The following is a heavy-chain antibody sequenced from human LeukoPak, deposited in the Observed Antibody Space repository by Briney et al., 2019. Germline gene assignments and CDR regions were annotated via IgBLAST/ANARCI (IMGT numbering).Heavy chain of an antibody. D-gene: IGHD3-3*01. Sequence: GGSLRLSCAASGFTFNSYSMNWVRQAPGKGLEWVSYISSSSSAIYYADSVKGRFTISRDNAKNSVFLQMNSLRVEDTAIYYCTWSGEADWGQGILVSVSS. J-gene: IGHJ4*02. V-gene: IGHV3-48*04. CDR2: ISSSSSAI. CDR1: GFTFNSYS. CDR3: TWSGEAD.